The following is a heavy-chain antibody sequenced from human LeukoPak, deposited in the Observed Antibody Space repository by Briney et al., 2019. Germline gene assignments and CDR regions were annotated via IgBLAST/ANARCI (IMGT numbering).Heavy chain of an antibody. D-gene: IGHD2-21*01. V-gene: IGHV3-23*01. J-gene: IGHJ6*03. CDR1: GFTFSSYA. CDR2: ISGSGGST. Sequence: GGSQRLSCAASGFTFSSYAMSWVRQAPGKGQEWVSAISGSGGSTYYADSVKGRFTISRDNSKNTLYLQMNSLRAEDTAVYYCATDRLLGRSYYYYMDVWGKGTTVTVSS. CDR3: ATDRLLGRSYYYYMDV.